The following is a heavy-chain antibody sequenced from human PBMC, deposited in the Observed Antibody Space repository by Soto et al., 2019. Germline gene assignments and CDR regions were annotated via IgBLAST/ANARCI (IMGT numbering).Heavy chain of an antibody. CDR1: GGTFSSYF. V-gene: IGHV1-69*01. D-gene: IGHD3-9*01. CDR3: ARASYFSEKTAYYAKSFKWFDP. J-gene: IGHJ5*02. CDR2: IIPVFGTA. Sequence: QVQLVQSGAEVKKAGSSVKVSCKVSGGTFSSYFINWVRQAPGQGLEWVGGIIPVFGTASYAEKFQGRVTITADESTSTAYLELSSLRPDDTAVYYCARASYFSEKTAYYAKSFKWFDPWGQGTLVTVSS.